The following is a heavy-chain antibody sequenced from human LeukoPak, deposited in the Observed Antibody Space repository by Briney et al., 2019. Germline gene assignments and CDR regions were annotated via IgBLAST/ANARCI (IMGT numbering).Heavy chain of an antibody. CDR1: GGTFSSYA. J-gene: IGHJ5*02. CDR3: ARVNQDWFDP. CDR2: IIPIFGTA. Sequence: ASVKVSCKASGGTFSSYAISWVRQAPGQGLEWMGRIIPIFGTANYAQKFQGRVTIITDESTSTAYMELSSLRSEDTAVYYCARVNQDWFDPWGQGTLVTVSS. V-gene: IGHV1-69*05.